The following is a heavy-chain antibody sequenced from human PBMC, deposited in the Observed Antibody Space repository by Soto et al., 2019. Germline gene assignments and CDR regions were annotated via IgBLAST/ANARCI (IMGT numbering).Heavy chain of an antibody. V-gene: IGHV1-24*01. CDR3: ATGVLPRDYVYQLRYYYMDV. D-gene: IGHD3-16*01. J-gene: IGHJ6*03. CDR1: GYTLTELS. CDR2: FDPEDGET. Sequence: ASVKVSCKVSGYTLTELSMHWVRQAPGKGLEWMGGFDPEDGETIYAQKFQGRVTMTEDTSTDTAYMELSSLRSEDTAVYYCATGVLPRDYVYQLRYYYMDVWGKGTTVTVSS.